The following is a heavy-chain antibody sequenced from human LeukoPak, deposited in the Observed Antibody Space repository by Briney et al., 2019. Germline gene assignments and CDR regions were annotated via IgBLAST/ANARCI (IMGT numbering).Heavy chain of an antibody. CDR3: ARDFYDGFALDY. V-gene: IGHV3-30*04. D-gene: IGHD2/OR15-2a*01. CDR2: ISYDGSNK. J-gene: IGHJ4*02. Sequence: GGSLRLSCAASGFTFSSYAMHWVRQAPGKGLEWVAVISYDGSNKYYTDSVRGRFTISRDNARNSLYLQMDNLRAEDTGVYYCARDFYDGFALDYWGQGTLVTVSS. CDR1: GFTFSSYA.